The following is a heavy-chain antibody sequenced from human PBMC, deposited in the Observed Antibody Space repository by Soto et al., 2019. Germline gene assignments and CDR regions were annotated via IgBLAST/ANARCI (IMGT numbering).Heavy chain of an antibody. CDR2: ISSSGGTT. D-gene: IGHD3-3*01. CDR1: GVTFSDYY. J-gene: IGHJ4*02. CDR3: AKDPYYDFSPGY. V-gene: IGHV3-11*01. Sequence: GGSLRLSCAASGVTFSDYYMSWIRQAPGKGLEWVSYISSSGGTTYYADSVKGRFTISRDNSKNTLYLQMNSLRAEDTAVYYCAKDPYYDFSPGYWGQGTLVTVSS.